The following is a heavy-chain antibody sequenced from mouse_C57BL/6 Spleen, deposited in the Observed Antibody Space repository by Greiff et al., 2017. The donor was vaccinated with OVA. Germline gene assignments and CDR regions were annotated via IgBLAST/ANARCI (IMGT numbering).Heavy chain of an antibody. CDR3: ARGPSITTYFDY. CDR1: GFTFSSYA. V-gene: IGHV5-4*01. CDR2: ISDGGSYT. J-gene: IGHJ2*01. Sequence: EVQRVESGGGLVKPGGSLKLSCAASGFTFSSYAMSWVRQTPEKRLEWVATISDGGSYTYYPDNVKGRITISRDNAKNNLYLQMSHLKSEDTAMYYCARGPSITTYFDYWGQGTTLTVSS. D-gene: IGHD1-1*01.